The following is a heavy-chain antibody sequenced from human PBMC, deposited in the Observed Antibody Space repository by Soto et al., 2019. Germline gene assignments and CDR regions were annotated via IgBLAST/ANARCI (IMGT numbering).Heavy chain of an antibody. V-gene: IGHV3-23*01. Sequence: GGSLRLSCAASGFTFSSYAMSWVRQAPGKGLEWVSAISGSGGSTYYADSVKGRFTISRDNSKNTLYLQMNSLRAEDTAVYYCANLRTPWIQLWSTKDYYYYGMDVWGQGTTVTVSS. D-gene: IGHD5-18*01. J-gene: IGHJ6*02. CDR2: ISGSGGST. CDR1: GFTFSSYA. CDR3: ANLRTPWIQLWSTKDYYYYGMDV.